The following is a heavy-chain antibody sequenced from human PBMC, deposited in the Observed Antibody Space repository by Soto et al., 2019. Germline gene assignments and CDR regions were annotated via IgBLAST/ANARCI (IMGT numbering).Heavy chain of an antibody. J-gene: IGHJ2*01. D-gene: IGHD6-13*01. CDR3: ASSLGYSSRCYFAL. CDR2: ISSSSSTI. CDR1: GLTFSSYS. Sequence: GGSLRLSCAASGLTFSSYSMNGVRQAPGKGLEWVSYISSSSSTIYYADSVKGRFTISRDNAKNSLYLQMNSLRAEDTAVYYFASSLGYSSRCYFALSGRGTLV. V-gene: IGHV3-48*01.